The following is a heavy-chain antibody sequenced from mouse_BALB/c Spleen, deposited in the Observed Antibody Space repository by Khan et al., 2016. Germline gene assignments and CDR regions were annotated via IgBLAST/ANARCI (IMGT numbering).Heavy chain of an antibody. CDR1: GYTFSNYW. Sequence: QVQLQQSGAELMKPGASVKISCKATGYTFSNYWIEWVKQRPGHGLEWIGDILPGNANSNYNENLKGKATLTADTSSNTAYMHLSSLTSEDSAVYYCGRAWYSMDYWGQGTSVTVSS. CDR2: ILPGNANS. CDR3: GRAWYSMDY. V-gene: IGHV1-9*01. J-gene: IGHJ4*01.